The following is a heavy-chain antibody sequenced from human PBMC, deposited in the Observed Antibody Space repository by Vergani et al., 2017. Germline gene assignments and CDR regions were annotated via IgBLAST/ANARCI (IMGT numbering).Heavy chain of an antibody. D-gene: IGHD3/OR15-3a*01. Sequence: EVQLLESGGGLVQPGGSLRLSCAASGFTFSSYAMSWVRQAPGKGLEWVSAISGSGGSTYYADSVKGRFTISRDNSKKTLYLQMNSLRAEDTAVYYCAKDPRAPGLEGDYWGQGTLVTVSS. V-gene: IGHV3-23*01. CDR3: AKDPRAPGLEGDY. J-gene: IGHJ4*02. CDR2: ISGSGGST. CDR1: GFTFSSYA.